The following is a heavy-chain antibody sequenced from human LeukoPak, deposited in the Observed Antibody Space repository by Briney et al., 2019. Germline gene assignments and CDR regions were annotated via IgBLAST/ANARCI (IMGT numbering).Heavy chain of an antibody. CDR3: AVLAVPAVGY. CDR1: GFTFINYG. V-gene: IGHV3-23*01. CDR2: IRASGDGT. J-gene: IGHJ4*02. Sequence: GGSLRLSCVVSGFTFINYGMSWVRQAPGKGLEWVSTIRASGDGTYYAESVKGRFTMSGDKSKNTLYLQMSNLRAEDTAVYHCAVLAVPAVGYWGQGTLVIVSS. D-gene: IGHD2-15*01.